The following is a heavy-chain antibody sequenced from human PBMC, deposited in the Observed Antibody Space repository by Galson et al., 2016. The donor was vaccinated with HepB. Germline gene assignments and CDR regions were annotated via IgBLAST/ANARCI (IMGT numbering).Heavy chain of an antibody. CDR3: AKDPKGYSGYGLFDY. J-gene: IGHJ4*02. D-gene: IGHD5-12*01. CDR1: GFTFSSYG. V-gene: IGHV3-30*18. CDR2: ISYDGSNK. Sequence: LRLSCAASGFTFSSYGMHWVRQATGKGLEWVAVISYDGSNKYYADSVKGRFTISRDNSKNTLYLQMNSLRAEDTAVYYCAKDPKGYSGYGLFDYWGQGTLVTVSS.